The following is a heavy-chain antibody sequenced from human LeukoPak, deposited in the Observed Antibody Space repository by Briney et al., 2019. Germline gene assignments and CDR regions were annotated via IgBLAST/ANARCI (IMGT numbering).Heavy chain of an antibody. V-gene: IGHV1-46*01. CDR1: GYTFTGYY. CDR2: INPSGGST. Sequence: ASVKVSCKASGYTFTGYYIHWVRQAPGQGLEWMGIINPSGGSTNYAQKFQGRVTMTRDTSTSTVYMELSSLRSEDTAVYYCARDLAYGSRSTHFDYWGQGTLVTVSS. D-gene: IGHD3-10*01. J-gene: IGHJ4*02. CDR3: ARDLAYGSRSTHFDY.